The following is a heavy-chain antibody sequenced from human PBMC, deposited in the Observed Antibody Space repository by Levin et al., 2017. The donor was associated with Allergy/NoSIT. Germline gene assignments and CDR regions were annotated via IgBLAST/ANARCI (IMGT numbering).Heavy chain of an antibody. J-gene: IGHJ4*02. V-gene: IGHV4-59*01. CDR1: GGSISSSY. CDR3: AGALGAFTMVRGATYPDY. D-gene: IGHD3-10*01. Sequence: SQTLSLTCTVSGGSISSSYWSWIRQPPGKGLEWIGYIYYSGSTNYNPSLKSRVTISVDTSKNQFSLKLSSVTAADTAVYYCAGALGAFTMVRGATYPDYWGQGTLVTVSS. CDR2: IYYSGST.